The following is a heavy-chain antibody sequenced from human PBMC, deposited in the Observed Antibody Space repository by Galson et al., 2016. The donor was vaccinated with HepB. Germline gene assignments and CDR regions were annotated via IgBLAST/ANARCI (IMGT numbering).Heavy chain of an antibody. J-gene: IGHJ2*01. D-gene: IGHD4/OR15-4a*01. CDR1: GYTFTSYY. V-gene: IGHV1-46*01. Sequence: SVKVSCKASGYTFTSYYIHWVRQAPGQGLEWMGIINPSGGSTSYPQKFQGRVTMTRDTSTSTVYMELSSLRSEDTAVYYCARVLDEYGAERWYFDLWGRGTLVTVSS. CDR2: INPSGGST. CDR3: ARVLDEYGAERWYFDL.